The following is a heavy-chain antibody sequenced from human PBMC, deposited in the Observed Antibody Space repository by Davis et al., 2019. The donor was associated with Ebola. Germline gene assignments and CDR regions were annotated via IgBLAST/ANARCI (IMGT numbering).Heavy chain of an antibody. CDR3: SRRAASGTLDY. Sequence: MPGGSLRLSCAASGFTFSDYYMSWIRQAPGMGLEWIGESDHGGSTNHNPSLKSRLTISVDTSKNQFSLTLRSVTAADTALYYCSRRAASGTLDYWGQGILVTVSS. CDR1: GFTFSDYY. J-gene: IGHJ4*02. V-gene: IGHV4-34*01. CDR2: SDHGGST. D-gene: IGHD6-13*01.